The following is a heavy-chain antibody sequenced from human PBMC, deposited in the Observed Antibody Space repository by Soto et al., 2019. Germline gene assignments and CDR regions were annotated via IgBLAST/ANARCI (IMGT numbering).Heavy chain of an antibody. CDR2: IYNSETT. Sequence: XETLSVPGTVACGSGSSGRFDWTWIRQPPGKGLEWIVYIYNSETTNYNPPLKRRVTMLVDTSKNQFSLILTSVTAADTAVYYCERDRILEGLDVWGQGTTVTVSS. D-gene: IGHD1-1*01. CDR1: CGSGSSGRFD. CDR3: ERDRILEGLDV. V-gene: IGHV4-61*01. J-gene: IGHJ6*02.